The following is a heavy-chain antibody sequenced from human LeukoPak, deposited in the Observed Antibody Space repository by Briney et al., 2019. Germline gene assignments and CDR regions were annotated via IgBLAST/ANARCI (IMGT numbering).Heavy chain of an antibody. Sequence: SETLSLTCTVSGGSISSYYWSWIRQPPGKGLEWIGYIYYSGSTNYNPSLKSRVTISVDTSKNQFSLKLSSVTAADTAVYYCARVKNRDIWFGEFDYWGQGTLVTVSS. J-gene: IGHJ4*02. D-gene: IGHD3-10*01. CDR3: ARVKNRDIWFGEFDY. CDR2: IYYSGST. CDR1: GGSISSYY. V-gene: IGHV4-59*01.